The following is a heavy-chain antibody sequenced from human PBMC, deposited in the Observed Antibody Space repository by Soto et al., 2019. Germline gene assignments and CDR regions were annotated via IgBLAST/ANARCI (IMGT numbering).Heavy chain of an antibody. V-gene: IGHV4-59*08. CDR3: ARLRWATIAEAGSFDY. D-gene: IGHD6-13*01. Sequence: QVQLQESGPGLVKPSETLSLTCTVSGGSISSKYWSWIRQPPGKGLEWIGYIYYNGRTNYNPSLKSRVTISVDTSRNQFSLKLSSVTAADTAVYYCARLRWATIAEAGSFDYWGQGILVNVSS. J-gene: IGHJ4*02. CDR2: IYYNGRT. CDR1: GGSISSKY.